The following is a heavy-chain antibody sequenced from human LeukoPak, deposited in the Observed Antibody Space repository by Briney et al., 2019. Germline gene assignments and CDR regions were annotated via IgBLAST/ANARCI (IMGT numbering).Heavy chain of an antibody. D-gene: IGHD3-16*02. Sequence: SETLSLTCAVYGGSFSGYYWSWIRQPPGKGLEWIGEINHSGSTNYNPSLKSRVTISVDTSKNQFSLKLSSVTAADTAVYYCARYILYDYVWGSYRPTKYYFDYWGQGTLVTVSS. CDR2: INHSGST. CDR1: GGSFSGYY. CDR3: ARYILYDYVWGSYRPTKYYFDY. J-gene: IGHJ4*02. V-gene: IGHV4-34*01.